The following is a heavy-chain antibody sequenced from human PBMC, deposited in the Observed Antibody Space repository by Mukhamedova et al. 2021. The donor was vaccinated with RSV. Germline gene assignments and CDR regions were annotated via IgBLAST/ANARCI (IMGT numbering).Heavy chain of an antibody. D-gene: IGHD3-10*01. CDR3: SXXXXTXVRGVISPWFDP. V-gene: IGHV3-30*03. Sequence: HWVRQAPGKGLEWVAVISYDXSXKXXADSXKGRFTISRDNSKNTLYLQMNSLRAEDTXVYYXSXXXXTXVRGVISPWFDPWGQG. J-gene: IGHJ5*02. CDR2: ISYDXSXK.